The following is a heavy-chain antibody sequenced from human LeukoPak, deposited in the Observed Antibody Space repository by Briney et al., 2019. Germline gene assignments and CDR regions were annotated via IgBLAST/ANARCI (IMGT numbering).Heavy chain of an antibody. CDR1: GFTFSSYE. V-gene: IGHV3-48*03. CDR2: ISSSGSTI. D-gene: IGHD1-26*01. J-gene: IGHJ4*02. CDR3: ASGRGSYSPDY. Sequence: GGSLRLSCAASGFTFSSYEMNWVRQAPGKGLEWVSYISSSGSTIYYADSVKGRFTISRDNAKNSLYLQMNSLGAEDTAVYYCASGRGSYSPDYWGQGTLVTVSS.